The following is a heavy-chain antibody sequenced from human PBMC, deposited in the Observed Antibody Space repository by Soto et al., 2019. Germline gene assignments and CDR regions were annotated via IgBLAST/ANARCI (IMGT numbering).Heavy chain of an antibody. D-gene: IGHD3-3*01. Sequence: ASVKVSCKASGYTFTSYGISWVRQAPGQGLEWMGWISAYNGNTNYAQKLQGRVTMTTDTSTSTAYMELRSLRSDDTAVYYCARDRHVTICGVVTSSDVWGQGTTVTVSS. V-gene: IGHV1-18*01. J-gene: IGHJ6*02. CDR2: ISAYNGNT. CDR3: ARDRHVTICGVVTSSDV. CDR1: GYTFTSYG.